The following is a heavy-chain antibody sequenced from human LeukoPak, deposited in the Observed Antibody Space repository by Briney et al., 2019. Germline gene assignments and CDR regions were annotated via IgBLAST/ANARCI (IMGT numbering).Heavy chain of an antibody. Sequence: GGSLRLSCAASGFTFSSYEMNWVRQAPGKGLEWVSYISTSGNDIYYADSVKGRFTISRDNAKNSLYLQMNSRRADDKAVYYCARDSLYDSSPYGRDVWGQGTTVSVSS. J-gene: IGHJ6*02. D-gene: IGHD3-22*01. CDR2: ISTSGNDI. V-gene: IGHV3-48*03. CDR1: GFTFSSYE. CDR3: ARDSLYDSSPYGRDV.